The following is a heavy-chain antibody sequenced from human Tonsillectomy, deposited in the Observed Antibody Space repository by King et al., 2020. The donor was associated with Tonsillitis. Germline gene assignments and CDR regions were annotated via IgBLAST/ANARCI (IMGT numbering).Heavy chain of an antibody. D-gene: IGHD3-10*01. V-gene: IGHV1-2*02. CDR3: ARLLWFGGRVDY. J-gene: IGHJ4*02. CDR1: GYTFTGYY. Sequence: QVQLVESGAEVKKPGASVTVSCKASGYTFTGYYMHWVRQAPGHGLEWMGWINPNSGGTNYAQKFQGRVTMTRDTSISTAYMELSRLRSDDTAVYYCARLLWFGGRVDYWGQGTLDTVSS. CDR2: INPNSGGT.